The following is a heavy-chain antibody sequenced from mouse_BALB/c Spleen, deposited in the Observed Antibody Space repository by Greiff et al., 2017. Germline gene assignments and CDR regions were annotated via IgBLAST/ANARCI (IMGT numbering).Heavy chain of an antibody. CDR1: GFTFTDYY. J-gene: IGHJ2*01. V-gene: IGHV7-3*02. CDR3: ARDKDYGSSYFDY. CDR2: IRNKANGYTT. D-gene: IGHD1-1*01. Sequence: EVQVVESGGGLVQPGGSLRLSCATSGFTFTDYYMSWVRQPPGKALEWLGFIRNKANGYTTEYSASVKGRFTISRDNSQSILYLQMNTLRAEDSATYYCARDKDYGSSYFDYWGQGTTLTVSS.